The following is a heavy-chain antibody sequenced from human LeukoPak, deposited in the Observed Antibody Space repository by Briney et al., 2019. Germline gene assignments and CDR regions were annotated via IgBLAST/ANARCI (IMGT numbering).Heavy chain of an antibody. CDR1: RFSFSTYG. CDR3: AKDLLRIPSIDY. D-gene: IGHD2-15*01. Sequence: GGSLRLSCRASRFSFSTYGMHWVRQAPGKGLEWVAVISYDGSDKYYADSVKGRFTISRDNSKNTLYLQVNSLRAEDTAVYYCAKDLLRIPSIDYWGQGTLVTVSS. CDR2: ISYDGSDK. V-gene: IGHV3-30*18. J-gene: IGHJ4*02.